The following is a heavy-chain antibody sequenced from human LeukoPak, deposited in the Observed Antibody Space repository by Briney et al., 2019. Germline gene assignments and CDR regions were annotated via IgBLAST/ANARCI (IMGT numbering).Heavy chain of an antibody. CDR1: GGSISSYY. CDR2: IYYSGST. Sequence: KPSETLSLTCTVSGGSISSYYWSWIRQPPGKGLEWIGYIYYSGSTNYNPSLKSQVTISVDTSKNQFSLKLSSVTAADTAVYYCASSLEWLLKFDPWGQGTLVTVSS. V-gene: IGHV4-59*01. CDR3: ASSLEWLLKFDP. D-gene: IGHD3-3*01. J-gene: IGHJ5*02.